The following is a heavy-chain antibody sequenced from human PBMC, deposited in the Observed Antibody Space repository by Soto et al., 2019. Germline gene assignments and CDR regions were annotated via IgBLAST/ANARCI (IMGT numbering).Heavy chain of an antibody. J-gene: IGHJ4*02. CDR1: GGSISSGGYS. CDR3: ASLYGDPGGYYFYY. D-gene: IGHD4-17*01. CDR2: IYHSGSN. Sequence: QLQLQESGSGLVKPSQTLSLTCAVSGGSISSGGYSWSWIRQPPGKGLEWIGYIYHSGSNYYNPSLESRVTISVDRSKNQVSLKLSSVTAAYTAVYYCASLYGDPGGYYFYYWCPGKLVTVSS. V-gene: IGHV4-30-2*01.